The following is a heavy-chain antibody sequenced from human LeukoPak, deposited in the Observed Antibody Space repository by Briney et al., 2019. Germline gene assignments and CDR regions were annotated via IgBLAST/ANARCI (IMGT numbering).Heavy chain of an antibody. J-gene: IGHJ6*02. D-gene: IGHD3-3*01. Sequence: ASVKVSCTASGYTFTGYYMHWVRQAPGQGLEWMGRINPNSGGTNYAQKFQGRVTMTRDTSISTAYMELSRLRSDDTAVYYCARGGYDFVYYHYGMDVWGQGTTVTVSS. CDR1: GYTFTGYY. CDR2: INPNSGGT. V-gene: IGHV1-2*06. CDR3: ARGGYDFVYYHYGMDV.